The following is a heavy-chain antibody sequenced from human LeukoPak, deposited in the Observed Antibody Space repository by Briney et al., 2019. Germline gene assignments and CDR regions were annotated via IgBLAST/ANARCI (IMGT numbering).Heavy chain of an antibody. CDR1: GFTFSNSA. CDR2: ISGSGSSNT. D-gene: IGHD3-10*01. J-gene: IGHJ6*03. Sequence: GGSLRLSCAASGFTFSNSAMSWVRQAPGKGLEWVSGISGSGSSNTYYADSVKGRFTISRDNSKNTLYLQMNSLRAEDTAVYYCASVAREITMVRGPYYYYYYMDVWGKGTTVTISS. CDR3: ASVAREITMVRGPYYYYYYMDV. V-gene: IGHV3-23*01.